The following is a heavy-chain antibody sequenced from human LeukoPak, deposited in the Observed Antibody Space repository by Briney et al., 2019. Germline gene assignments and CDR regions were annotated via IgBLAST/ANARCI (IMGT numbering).Heavy chain of an antibody. CDR1: GFTFSSYA. CDR3: VKDCCCSSTSCYRGGPAFDY. CDR2: ISSNGGST. V-gene: IGHV3-64D*06. D-gene: IGHD2-2*01. Sequence: GGSLRLSCSASGFTFSSYAMHWVRQTPGKGLEYVSIISSNGGSTYYAESVKGRSTISRDNSKSTLYLQMSSLRVEDTAVYYCVKDCCCSSTSCYRGGPAFDYWGQGTLVTVSS. J-gene: IGHJ4*02.